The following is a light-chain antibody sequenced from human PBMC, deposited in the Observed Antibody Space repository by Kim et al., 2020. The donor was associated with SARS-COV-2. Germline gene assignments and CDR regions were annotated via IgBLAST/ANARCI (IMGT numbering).Light chain of an antibody. J-gene: IGLJ1*01. CDR3: AAWDDSLSGYV. CDR2: RNN. Sequence: GRGGTIACSGSISNIGSNYVYWYQQLPGTAPNLLIYRNNQRPSGVPDRFSGSKSGTSASLAISGLRSEDEADYYCAAWDDSLSGYVFGTGTKVTVL. V-gene: IGLV1-47*01. CDR1: ISNIGSNY.